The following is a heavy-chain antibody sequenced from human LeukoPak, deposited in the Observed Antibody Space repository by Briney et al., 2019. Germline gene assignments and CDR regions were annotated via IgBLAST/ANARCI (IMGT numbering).Heavy chain of an antibody. CDR2: IRYDGSNK. Sequence: GGSLRLSCAASGFTFSSYGMHWVRKAPGKGLEWVAFIRYDGSNKYYADSVKGRFTISRDNSKNSMYLQMNSLRAEDTAVYYCAKDHGGSYSESFDYWGQGTLVTVSS. D-gene: IGHD1-26*01. J-gene: IGHJ4*02. CDR3: AKDHGGSYSESFDY. CDR1: GFTFSSYG. V-gene: IGHV3-30*02.